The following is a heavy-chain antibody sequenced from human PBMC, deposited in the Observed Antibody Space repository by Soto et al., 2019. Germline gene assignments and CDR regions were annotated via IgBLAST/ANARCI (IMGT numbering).Heavy chain of an antibody. D-gene: IGHD6-6*01. Sequence: LRETLSLTCAVSGGSITSANWWTWVRQPPGGGLEWIGEISHSGITNYKASLKSRVTMSVDKTKNDVSLKLTSVTAADTAVYYCAREGYTSSSIHSFLDSWGQGTLVTVSS. CDR1: GGSITSANW. V-gene: IGHV4-4*02. CDR3: AREGYTSSSIHSFLDS. J-gene: IGHJ4*02. CDR2: ISHSGIT.